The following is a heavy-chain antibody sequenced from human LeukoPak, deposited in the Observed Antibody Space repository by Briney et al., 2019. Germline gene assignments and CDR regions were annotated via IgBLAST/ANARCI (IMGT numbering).Heavy chain of an antibody. D-gene: IGHD4-17*01. CDR3: ARKNDYGASYYIDV. V-gene: IGHV4-31*03. J-gene: IGHJ6*03. CDR2: MSYSGIT. CDR1: GGSISSDCFY. Sequence: KASETLSLTCTVSGGSISSDCFYWHWLPPPPVKGREGIGLMSYSGITNYNPSLKSRVTVSVDTTQNQFSLRLSSVTAADTAMYYCARKNDYGASYYIDVWGRGTTVTVSS.